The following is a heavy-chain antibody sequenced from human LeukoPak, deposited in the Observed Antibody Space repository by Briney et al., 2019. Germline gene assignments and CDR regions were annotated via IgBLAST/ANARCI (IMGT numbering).Heavy chain of an antibody. V-gene: IGHV1-2*02. J-gene: IGHJ4*02. CDR3: ARVSPSGSRPFDY. CDR1: GYTFTGYN. Sequence: GASVKVSCKASGYTFTGYNIHWVRQAPGQGLEWMAWINPNSGGTDYAQKFQGRVTMTRDTSNTTAYMELSSLRSDDTAVYYCARVSPSGSRPFDYWGQGTLVTVSS. D-gene: IGHD3-10*01. CDR2: INPNSGGT.